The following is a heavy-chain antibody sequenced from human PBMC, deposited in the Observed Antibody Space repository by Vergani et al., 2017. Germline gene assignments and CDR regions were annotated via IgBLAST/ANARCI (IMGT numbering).Heavy chain of an antibody. CDR2: IYPGDSDT. J-gene: IGHJ6*02. Sequence: EVPLVQSGAEVKTPGESLRISCKGSGYSFTSYWIGWVRQKPGKGLEWMGIIYPGDSDTRYSPSFQGHVTISADKSISTAYLQWSSLKASDTAMYYCARQVAVAGKWWGPYYYYGMDVWGQGP. CDR1: GYSFTSYW. CDR3: ARQVAVAGKWWGPYYYYGMDV. V-gene: IGHV5-51*01. D-gene: IGHD6-19*01.